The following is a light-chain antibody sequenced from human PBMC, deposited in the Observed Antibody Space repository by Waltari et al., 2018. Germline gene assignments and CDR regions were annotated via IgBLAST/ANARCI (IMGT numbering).Light chain of an antibody. V-gene: IGKV1-39*01. J-gene: IGKJ2*01. CDR1: QSISSN. Sequence: DIQMTQSPSSLSASVGDRVPITCRASQSISSNLNWYQQKPGKAPKLLIYSASSLQSGVPSRFSGSGSGTDFTLTISSLQPEDVATYYCQQSYSTPPYTFGQGTKLEIK. CDR2: SAS. CDR3: QQSYSTPPYT.